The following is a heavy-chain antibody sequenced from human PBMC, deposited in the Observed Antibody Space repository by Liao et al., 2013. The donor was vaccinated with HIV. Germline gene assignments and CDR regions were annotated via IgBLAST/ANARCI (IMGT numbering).Heavy chain of an antibody. CDR1: GGSFSGYY. V-gene: IGHV4-34*12. CDR2: IFYSGST. J-gene: IGHJ2*01. Sequence: QVQLQQWGAGLLKPSETLSLTCAVYGGSFSGYYWSWIRQPPGKGLEWIGSIFYSGSTYYNPSLKSRVSISADTSSNHVSLKLTSVTAADTAVYYCARVQWEPAPNWYSDLWGRGTLVIVSS. CDR3: ARVQWEPAPNWYSDL. D-gene: IGHD1-26*01.